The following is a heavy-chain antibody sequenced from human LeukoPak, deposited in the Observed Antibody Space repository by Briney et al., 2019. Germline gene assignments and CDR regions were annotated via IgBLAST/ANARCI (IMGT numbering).Heavy chain of an antibody. J-gene: IGHJ4*02. D-gene: IGHD3-10*01. CDR2: INAGNGDT. V-gene: IGHV1-3*03. Sequence: ASVKISCKASGYTFTSHAIHWVRQAPGQRLEWMGWINAGNGDTKYSQEFQGRVTITRDTSASMVYMDLSSLRSEDTAVYYCASEVRAEKYDKAFDYWGQGTLVTVSS. CDR1: GYTFTSHA. CDR3: ASEVRAEKYDKAFDY.